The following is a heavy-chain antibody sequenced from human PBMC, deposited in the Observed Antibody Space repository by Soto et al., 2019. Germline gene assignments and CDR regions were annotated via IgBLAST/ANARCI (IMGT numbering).Heavy chain of an antibody. CDR1: GYTFTGYY. D-gene: IGHD6-6*01. Sequence: QVQLVQSGAEVKKPGASVKVSCKASGYTFTGYYIHWVRQAPGQGPEWMGWINPNSGGTTYAQKFQGRVTVTRDTSISTAYMERSSLRSDDKAVYYWARGGSSSLDSCGQVLLCTFSS. CDR3: ARGGSSSLDS. J-gene: IGHJ4*02. CDR2: INPNSGGT. V-gene: IGHV1-2*02.